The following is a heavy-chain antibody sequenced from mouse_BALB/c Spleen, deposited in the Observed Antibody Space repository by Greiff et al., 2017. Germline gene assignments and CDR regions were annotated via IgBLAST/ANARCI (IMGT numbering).Heavy chain of an antibody. CDR1: GYSITSGYY. CDR2: ISYDGSN. J-gene: IGHJ3*01. CDR3: AGSTMISWFAY. V-gene: IGHV3-6*02. D-gene: IGHD2-4*01. Sequence: EVKLMESGPGLVKPSQSLSLTCSVTGYSITSGYYWNWIRQFPGNKLEWMGYISYDGSNNYNPSLKNRISITRDTSKNQFFLKLNSVTTEDTATYYCAGSTMISWFAYWGQGTLVTVSA.